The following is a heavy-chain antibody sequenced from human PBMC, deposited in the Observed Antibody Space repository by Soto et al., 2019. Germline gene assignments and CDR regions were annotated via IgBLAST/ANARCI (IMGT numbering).Heavy chain of an antibody. CDR1: GGSISSGNYY. D-gene: IGHD2-15*01. CDR2: ISYSGST. Sequence: SETLSLTCTVSGGSISSGNYYWSWIRQPPGKGLEWIGFISYSGSTYYSTSLKSRVTISVDTSKSQFSLNLSFVTAADTAVYYCATMGTPATGLYYFDYWGQGTLVTVSS. J-gene: IGHJ4*02. CDR3: ATMGTPATGLYYFDY. V-gene: IGHV4-30-4*01.